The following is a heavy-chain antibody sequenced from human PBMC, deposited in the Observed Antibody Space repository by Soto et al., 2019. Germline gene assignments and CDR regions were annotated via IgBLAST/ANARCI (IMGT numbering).Heavy chain of an antibody. CDR3: ARDLGGWPDY. Sequence: ASVKVSCKASGYTFTGYAMHWVRQAPGQRLEWMGWINACNGNTKYSQKFQGRVTITIDTSASTAYMELSSLRSEDTAIYYCARDLGGWPDYWGQGTLVTSPQ. J-gene: IGHJ4*02. D-gene: IGHD6-19*01. V-gene: IGHV1-3*01. CDR2: INACNGNT. CDR1: GYTFTGYA.